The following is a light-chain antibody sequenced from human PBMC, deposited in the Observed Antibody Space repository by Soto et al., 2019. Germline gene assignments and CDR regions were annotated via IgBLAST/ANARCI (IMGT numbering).Light chain of an antibody. CDR1: QSVSSN. CDR3: QQYNNWPWT. J-gene: IGKJ1*01. Sequence: EIVMTQSPATLSVSPGERATLSCRASQSVSSNLAWYQQKPGQAPRLLIYGASTRATGIPATFSGSGSGTEFTLTISSLQSEDFAVYYCQQYNNWPWTVGQGTKVDIK. V-gene: IGKV3-15*01. CDR2: GAS.